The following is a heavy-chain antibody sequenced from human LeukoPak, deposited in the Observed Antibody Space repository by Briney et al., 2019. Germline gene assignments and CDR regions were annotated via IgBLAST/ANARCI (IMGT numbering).Heavy chain of an antibody. Sequence: GGSLRLSCASSGFTFSSYAMSWVRQAPGKGLEWVSFIRVSGANTFYADSVKGRFTISRDNSKNTLYLQMNSLRAEDTAVYYCAKVKSNFDYWGQRTLVTVSS. CDR3: AKVKSNFDY. J-gene: IGHJ4*02. CDR2: IRVSGANT. CDR1: GFTFSSYA. V-gene: IGHV3-23*01.